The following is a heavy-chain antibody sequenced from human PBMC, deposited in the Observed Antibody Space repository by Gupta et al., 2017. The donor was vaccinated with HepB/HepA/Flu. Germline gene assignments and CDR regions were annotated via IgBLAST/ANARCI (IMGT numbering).Heavy chain of an antibody. J-gene: IGHJ4*02. CDR3: ARTGWYPQAYPDY. CDR2: ISSSSTI. V-gene: IGHV3-48*02. Sequence: EVQLVESGGGLVQPGGSLRLSCAASGFTFSSYSMTWVRQAPGKGLEWVSYISSSSTIYYADSVKGRFTISRDNAKNSLYLQMNSLRDEDTAVYYCARTGWYPQAYPDYWGQGTLVTVSS. CDR1: GFTFSSYS. D-gene: IGHD6-13*01.